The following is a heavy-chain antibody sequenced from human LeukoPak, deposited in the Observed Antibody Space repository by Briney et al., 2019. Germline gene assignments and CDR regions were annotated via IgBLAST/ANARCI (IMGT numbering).Heavy chain of an antibody. Sequence: GGSLRLSCAASGFTFNNYAMSWVRQAPGQGLEWVSLVGISDGTTYYADSVKGRFTISRDNSKNTLYLLMNSLRAEDTAVYYCAKRLDLVDAFDIWGQGTMVTVSS. CDR2: VGISDGTT. CDR1: GFTFNNYA. J-gene: IGHJ3*02. CDR3: AKRLDLVDAFDI. V-gene: IGHV3-23*01. D-gene: IGHD2-8*02.